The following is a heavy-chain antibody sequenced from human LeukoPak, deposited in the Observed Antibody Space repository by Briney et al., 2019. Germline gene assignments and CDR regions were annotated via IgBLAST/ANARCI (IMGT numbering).Heavy chain of an antibody. CDR1: GLSFGDHA. D-gene: IGHD2-15*01. V-gene: IGHV3-48*01. CDR3: ARGGYYFDY. J-gene: IGHJ4*02. CDR2: ISGSSSTI. Sequence: GGSLRLSCTASGLSFGDHAVNWARQAPGKGLEWVSYISGSSSTIYYADSVKGRLTISRDNAKNSLYLQMNSLRAEDTAVYYCARGGYYFDYWGQGTLVTVSS.